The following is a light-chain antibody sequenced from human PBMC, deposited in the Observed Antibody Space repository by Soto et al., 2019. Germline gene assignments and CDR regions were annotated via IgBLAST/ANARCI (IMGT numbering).Light chain of an antibody. CDR2: DTS. CDR3: QQYGSSPVT. J-gene: IGKJ1*01. Sequence: LMTGSPATVSVTPGERAAVSCRASQSVSSKLAWYRQRPGQAPRLVSYDTSTRATGVPARFSGSGSGTEVTPSLRSLEPEESAVYSSQQYGSSPVTFGQGTQLDIK. CDR1: QSVSSK. V-gene: IGKV3-15*01.